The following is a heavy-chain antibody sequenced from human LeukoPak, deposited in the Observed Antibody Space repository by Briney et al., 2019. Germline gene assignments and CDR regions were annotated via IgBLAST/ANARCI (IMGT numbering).Heavy chain of an antibody. CDR1: GFTFSSYE. CDR3: ARNMVRGVPTFDY. CDR2: ISSSGSTI. Sequence: GGSLRLSCAASGFTFSSYEMNWVRQAPVKGLEWVSYISSSGSTIYYADSVKGRFTISRDNAKNSLYLQMNSLRAEDTAVYCCARNMVRGVPTFDYWGQGTLVTVSS. J-gene: IGHJ4*02. D-gene: IGHD3-10*01. V-gene: IGHV3-48*03.